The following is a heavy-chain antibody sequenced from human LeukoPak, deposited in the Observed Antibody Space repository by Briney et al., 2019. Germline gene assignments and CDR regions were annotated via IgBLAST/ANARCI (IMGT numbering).Heavy chain of an antibody. V-gene: IGHV3-30*01. Sequence: VRQAPGXGLEWVAVISYDGSNKYYADSVKGRFTISRDNSKNTLYLQMNSLRAEDTAVYYCARGGVMGAPFDYWGQGTLVIVSS. CDR2: ISYDGSNK. D-gene: IGHD3-16*01. CDR3: ARGGVMGAPFDY. J-gene: IGHJ4*02.